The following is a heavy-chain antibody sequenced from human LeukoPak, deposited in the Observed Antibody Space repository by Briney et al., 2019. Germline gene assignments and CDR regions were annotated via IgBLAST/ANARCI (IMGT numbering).Heavy chain of an antibody. CDR2: IYHTAHS. V-gene: IGHV4-59*08. CDR3: ARHCIGGTCYDS. J-gene: IGHJ5*01. Sequence: SETLSLTCTVSGVSISDFYWSWIRQPPGGGLEWIGYIYHTAHSNYNPSLKGRVTMSVDTSKNHLSLNLTTVTAADSAVYYCARHCIGGTCYDSWGQGTLVTVSS. CDR1: GVSISDFY. D-gene: IGHD2-15*01.